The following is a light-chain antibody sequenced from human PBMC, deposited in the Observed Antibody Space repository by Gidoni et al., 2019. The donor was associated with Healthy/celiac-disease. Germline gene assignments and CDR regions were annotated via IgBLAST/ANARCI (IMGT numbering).Light chain of an antibody. Sequence: EIALTPSPGTLPLSPGERATLSCRASQSVSSSYLAWYQQKLGQAPRLLIYGASSRATGIPDRFSGSGSGTDFTLTISRLEPEDFAVYYCQQYGSSPLTFGGRTKVEIK. V-gene: IGKV3-20*01. CDR3: QQYGSSPLT. CDR1: QSVSSSY. J-gene: IGKJ4*01. CDR2: GAS.